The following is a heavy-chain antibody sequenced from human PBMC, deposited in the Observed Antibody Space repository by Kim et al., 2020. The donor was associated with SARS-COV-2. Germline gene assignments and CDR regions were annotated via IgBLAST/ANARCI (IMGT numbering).Heavy chain of an antibody. V-gene: IGHV7-4-1*02. J-gene: IGHJ4*02. Sequence: ASVKVSCQASGYTFTSYAMNWVRQAPGQGLEWMGWINTNTGNPTYAQGFTGRFVFSLDTSVSTAYLQISSLKAEDTAVYYCARGNRKDIVGLFDYWGQGTLVTVSS. D-gene: IGHD2-15*01. CDR3: ARGNRKDIVGLFDY. CDR2: INTNTGNP. CDR1: GYTFTSYA.